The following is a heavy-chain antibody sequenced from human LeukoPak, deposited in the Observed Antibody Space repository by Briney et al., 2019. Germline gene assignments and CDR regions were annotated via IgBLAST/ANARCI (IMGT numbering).Heavy chain of an antibody. Sequence: PGGSLRLSCAASGFTFSNYAMTWVRQAPGKGLGWFSGISDSGGSTYYADSVKGRFTISRDNSKNTLYLQMNSLRAEDTAVYYCAKSLSGGGYYFEYWGQGTLVTVSS. V-gene: IGHV3-23*01. J-gene: IGHJ4*02. CDR2: ISDSGGST. CDR3: AKSLSGGGYYFEY. D-gene: IGHD3-10*01. CDR1: GFTFSNYA.